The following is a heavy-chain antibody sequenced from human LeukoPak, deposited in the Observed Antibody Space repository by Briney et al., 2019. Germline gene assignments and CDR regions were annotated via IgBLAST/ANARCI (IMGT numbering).Heavy chain of an antibody. CDR1: GFTFSRYW. V-gene: IGHV3-64D*09. J-gene: IGHJ4*02. D-gene: IGHD6-13*01. CDR3: AGGSSWYCDF. CDR2: INSNGGST. Sequence: GGSLRLSCATSGFTFSRYWMQWVRQAPGKGLEYLSAINSNGGSTYYADSVKGRVSISRDNSKNMLYLEMTSLRAEDTAVYYCAGGSSWYCDFWGQGTLVTVSS.